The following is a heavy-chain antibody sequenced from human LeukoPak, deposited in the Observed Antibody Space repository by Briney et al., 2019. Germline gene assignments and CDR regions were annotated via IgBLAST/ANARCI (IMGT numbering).Heavy chain of an antibody. V-gene: IGHV4-39*01. CDR3: ARLTRGYDGDFDY. CDR1: GGSISSSSYY. J-gene: IGHJ4*02. D-gene: IGHD5-12*01. CDR2: IYYSGST. Sequence: PSETLSLTCTVSGGSISSSSYYWGWIRQPPGKGLEWFGSIYYSGSTYYNPYLKSRVTISVDTSKTQFSLKLSSVTAADTAVYYCARLTRGYDGDFDYWGQGTLVTVSS.